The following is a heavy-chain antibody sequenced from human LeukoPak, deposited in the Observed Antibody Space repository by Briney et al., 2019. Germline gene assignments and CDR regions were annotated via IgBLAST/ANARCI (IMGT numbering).Heavy chain of an antibody. J-gene: IGHJ4*02. CDR3: ARGRGDYDSSAYGGFDY. CDR1: GGSISSYY. V-gene: IGHV4-59*01. D-gene: IGHD3-22*01. Sequence: PSETLSLTCTVSGGSISSYYWSGIRQPPGKGLEWIGYIYYSGSTNYNPSLKSRSTISVETSKNQFSLKLSSVTAADTAVYYCARGRGDYDSSAYGGFDYWGQGTLVTVSS. CDR2: IYYSGST.